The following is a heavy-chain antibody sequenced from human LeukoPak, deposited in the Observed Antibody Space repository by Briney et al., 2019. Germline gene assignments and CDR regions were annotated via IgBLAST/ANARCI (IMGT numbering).Heavy chain of an antibody. J-gene: IGHJ5*02. CDR2: INPSGGST. D-gene: IGHD6-19*01. Sequence: ASVKVSCKASGYTFTSYYMHWVRQAPGQGLEWRGIINPSGGSTSYAQKFQGRVTMTRDMSTSTVYMELSSLRSEDTAVYYCARAPIAVAGTGDWFDPWGQGTLVTVSS. V-gene: IGHV1-46*01. CDR3: ARAPIAVAGTGDWFDP. CDR1: GYTFTSYY.